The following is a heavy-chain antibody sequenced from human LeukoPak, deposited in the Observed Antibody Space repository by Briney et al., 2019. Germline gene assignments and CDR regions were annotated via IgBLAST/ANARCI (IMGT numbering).Heavy chain of an antibody. CDR1: GFTFSSYS. J-gene: IGHJ4*02. CDR3: ARGAPYSNCLDY. Sequence: GGSLRLSCAASGFTFSSYSMNWVRQAPGKGLEWVSSISSSSSYIYYADSVKGRFAISRDNAKNSLYLQMNSLRAEDTAVYYCARGAPYSNCLDYWGQGTLVTVSS. D-gene: IGHD4-11*01. CDR2: ISSSSSYI. V-gene: IGHV3-21*01.